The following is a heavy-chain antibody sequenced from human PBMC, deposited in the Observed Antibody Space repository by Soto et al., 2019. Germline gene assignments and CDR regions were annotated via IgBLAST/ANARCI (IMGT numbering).Heavy chain of an antibody. CDR2: IYSGGTT. CDR1: GFTVSGNY. CDR3: AFQPYYGSSSSYGHLYFHH. Sequence: VGSLRLSCAASGFTVSGNYMSWVRQAPGKGLEWVSVIYSGGTTYYADSVKGRFTISRDNSKNTLYLQMNSLRAEDTALYYCAFQPYYGSSSSYGHLYFHHWGQGTLVTVSS. D-gene: IGHD3-22*01. J-gene: IGHJ1*01. V-gene: IGHV3-53*01.